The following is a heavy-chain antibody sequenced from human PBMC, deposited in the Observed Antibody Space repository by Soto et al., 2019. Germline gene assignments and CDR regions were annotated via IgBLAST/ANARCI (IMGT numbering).Heavy chain of an antibody. D-gene: IGHD2-15*01. V-gene: IGHV3-48*01. J-gene: IGHJ6*03. CDR2: ISSGSSTI. CDR3: ARVGWAAYHHYMDV. Sequence: EVQLVESGGGLVQPGGSLRLSCAASGFTFSIYSMNWVRQAPGKGLEWLSYISSGSSTISYAGSVKGRFTTSRDNAKKSLFLQMNSLRAEDTAVYYCARVGWAAYHHYMDVWGKGTTVTVSS. CDR1: GFTFSIYS.